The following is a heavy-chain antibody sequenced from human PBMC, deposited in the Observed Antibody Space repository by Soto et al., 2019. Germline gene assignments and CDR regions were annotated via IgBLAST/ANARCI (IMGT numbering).Heavy chain of an antibody. CDR1: GGSFSGYY. Sequence: SETLSLTCAVYGGSFSGYYWSWIRQPPGKGLEWIGEINHSGSTNYNPSLKSRVTISVDTSKNQFSLKLSSVTAADTAVYYCARSPIGWLPLYYFDYWGQGTLVTVSS. J-gene: IGHJ4*02. CDR2: INHSGST. D-gene: IGHD3-22*01. V-gene: IGHV4-34*01. CDR3: ARSPIGWLPLYYFDY.